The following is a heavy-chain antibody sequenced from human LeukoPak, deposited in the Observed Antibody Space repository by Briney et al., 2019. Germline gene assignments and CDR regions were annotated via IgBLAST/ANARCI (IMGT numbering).Heavy chain of an antibody. CDR2: INPRSGST. D-gene: IGHD6-13*01. J-gene: IGHJ4*02. V-gene: IGHV1-46*01. CDR3: ARAGGDSISWYVDY. Sequence: GASVKVSCKASGYTFTSYYMHWVRQAPGQGLEWMGIINPRSGSTSYAQKFQGRVTMTRDTSTSTVYLELSSLRSEGTAVYYCARAGGDSISWYVDYWGQGTLVTVSS. CDR1: GYTFTSYY.